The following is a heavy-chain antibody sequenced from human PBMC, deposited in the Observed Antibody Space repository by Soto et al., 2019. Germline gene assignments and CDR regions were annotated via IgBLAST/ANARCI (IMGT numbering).Heavy chain of an antibody. CDR2: IYNSGSA. D-gene: IGHD3-22*01. Sequence: SETLSLTCTFSCASIISYYWSWIRQPPGKGLEWMGYIYNSGSANCNPSLKSRVAISLDTSKNQFSLKLNSVTAADTAVYYCARDRAYYESNGLYFDYWGQGTLVTVSS. V-gene: IGHV4-59*01. J-gene: IGHJ4*02. CDR3: ARDRAYYESNGLYFDY. CDR1: CASIISYY.